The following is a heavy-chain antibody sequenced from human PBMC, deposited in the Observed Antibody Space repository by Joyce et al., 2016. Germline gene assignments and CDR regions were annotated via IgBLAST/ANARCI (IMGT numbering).Heavy chain of an antibody. Sequence: EVQLVESGGGLIHPGGSLRLSCTVSGLNVSSSYISWVRQAPGKGLEWVSILYSGGNTFHADAVGGRFTISSDNSKNTVYLQMNSLTVADTAVYYCANAILRLYYFDSWGQGTLVTVSS. J-gene: IGHJ4*02. D-gene: IGHD3-3*01. CDR1: GLNVSSSY. V-gene: IGHV3-53*01. CDR3: ANAILRLYYFDS. CDR2: LYSGGNT.